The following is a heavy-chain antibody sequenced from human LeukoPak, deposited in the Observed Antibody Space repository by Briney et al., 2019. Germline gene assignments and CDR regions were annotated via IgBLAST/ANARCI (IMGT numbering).Heavy chain of an antibody. V-gene: IGHV3-7*01. J-gene: IGHJ5*02. CDR2: IKLDGSEK. D-gene: IGHD1-7*01. CDR1: GFIFSNYW. Sequence: GGSLRLSCAASGFIFSNYWMSWVRQAPGKGLEWVANIKLDGSEKYYVDSVKGRFTISRDNAKNSLYLQMNSLRAEDTAVYYCARDSAQYDWNYLSHNWFDPRGQGTLVTVSS. CDR3: ARDSAQYDWNYLSHNWFDP.